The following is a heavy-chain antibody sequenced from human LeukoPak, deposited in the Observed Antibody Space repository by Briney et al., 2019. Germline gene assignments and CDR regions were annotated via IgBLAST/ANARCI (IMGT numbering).Heavy chain of an antibody. CDR3: ARSGLSRFDY. J-gene: IGHJ4*02. D-gene: IGHD4/OR15-4a*01. Sequence: GGSLRLSCTASGFTFSNYWMMWVRQAPGKGLEWVANINEDGSEKYYADSVEGRFTISRDNAKNSLDLQMNSLRAEDTAVYYCARSGLSRFDYWGQGTLVTVSS. CDR2: INEDGSEK. V-gene: IGHV3-7*03. CDR1: GFTFSNYW.